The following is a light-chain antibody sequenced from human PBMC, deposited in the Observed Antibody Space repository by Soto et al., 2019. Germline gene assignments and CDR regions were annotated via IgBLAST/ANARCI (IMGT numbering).Light chain of an antibody. Sequence: DIQMTQSPSTLSASVGDRVNITCRASQSISNWLAWYQQKPVKAPKHLIYGAFSLEGGVPSRFSGSGSGSEYTLGISSQQPDDFATYYRQQYNSYSLCVGQGTKLEIK. J-gene: IGKJ2*01. CDR1: QSISNW. CDR2: GAF. CDR3: QQYNSYSLC. V-gene: IGKV1-5*01.